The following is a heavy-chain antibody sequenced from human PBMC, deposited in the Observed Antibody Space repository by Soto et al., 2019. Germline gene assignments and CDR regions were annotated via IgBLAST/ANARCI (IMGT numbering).Heavy chain of an antibody. D-gene: IGHD6-13*01. CDR3: ARDTRTGYSSSWFAFDI. CDR1: GFTFSSYG. J-gene: IGHJ3*02. V-gene: IGHV3-33*01. Sequence: GGSLRLSCAASGFTFSSYGMHWVRQAPGKGLERVAVIWYDGSNKYYADSVKGRFTISRDNSKNTLYLQMNSLRAEDTAVYYCARDTRTGYSSSWFAFDIWGQGTMVTVSS. CDR2: IWYDGSNK.